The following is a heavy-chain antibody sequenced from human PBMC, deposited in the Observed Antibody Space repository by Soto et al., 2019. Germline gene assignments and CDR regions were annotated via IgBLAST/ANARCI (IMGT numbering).Heavy chain of an antibody. CDR2: ISYDGSNK. J-gene: IGHJ6*03. Sequence: QVQLVESGGGVVQPGRSLRLSCAASGFTFSSYGMHWVRQAPGKGLEWVAAISYDGSNKYYADSVKGRFTISRDNSKNTLYLQMNSLRAEDTAVYYCAKADGDYDYYYYYMDVWGKGTTVTVSS. D-gene: IGHD4-17*01. V-gene: IGHV3-30*18. CDR3: AKADGDYDYYYYYMDV. CDR1: GFTFSSYG.